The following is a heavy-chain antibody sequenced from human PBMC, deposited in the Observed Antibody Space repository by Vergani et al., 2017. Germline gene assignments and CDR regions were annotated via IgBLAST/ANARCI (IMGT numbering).Heavy chain of an antibody. J-gene: IGHJ4*02. CDR2: IYTSGST. D-gene: IGHD3-22*01. CDR3: AGTDYYDSSGPQLV. V-gene: IGHV4-61*02. CDR1: GGSISSGSYY. Sequence: QVQLQESGPGLVKPSQTLSLTCTVSGGSISSGSYYWSWIRQPAGKGLEWIGRIYTSGSTNYNPSLKSRVTISVDTSKNQFSLKLISVTAADTAVYYCAGTDYYDSSGPQLVWGQGTLVTVSS.